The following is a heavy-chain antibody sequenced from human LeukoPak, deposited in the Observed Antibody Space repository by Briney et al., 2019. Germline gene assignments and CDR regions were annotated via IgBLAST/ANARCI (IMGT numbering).Heavy chain of an antibody. J-gene: IGHJ3*02. CDR2: MNPNSGKT. CDR3: ARGDFGETNTAFDI. D-gene: IGHD4-17*01. Sequence: GASVKVSCKTSGYTFTDYDIHWVRQAPGQGLEWMGWMNPNSGKTNYAQKFQGRVTFSRNTSLSVAYMELSGLRSEDAAVYFCARGDFGETNTAFDIWGQGTMVAVSS. CDR1: GYTFTDYD. V-gene: IGHV1-8*03.